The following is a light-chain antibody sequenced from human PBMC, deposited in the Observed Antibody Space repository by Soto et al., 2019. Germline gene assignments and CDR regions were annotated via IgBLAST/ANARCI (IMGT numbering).Light chain of an antibody. J-gene: IGLJ1*01. CDR3: QVWDSSSDHYV. V-gene: IGLV2-8*01. CDR1: SSDVGGYNY. CDR2: EVS. Sequence: QSVLTQPPSASGSPGQSVTISCTGTSSDVGGYNYVSWYQQHPGKAPKLIISEVSKRPSGVPDRFSGSNSGNTATLTISRVEAGDEADYYCQVWDSSSDHYVFGTGTKVTAL.